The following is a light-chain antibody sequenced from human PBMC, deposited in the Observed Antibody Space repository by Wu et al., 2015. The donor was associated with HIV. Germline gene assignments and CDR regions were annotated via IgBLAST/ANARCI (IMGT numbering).Light chain of an antibody. CDR2: GAS. Sequence: IVLTQSPGTLSLSPGERATLSCRASQSVSGSYLAWYQQKPGQAPRLLIYGASSRATDIPDRFSGSGSGTDFTLIISRLEPEDFAVYYCQQYGSSPFTFGPGTKVD. J-gene: IGKJ3*01. V-gene: IGKV3-20*01. CDR1: QSVSGSY. CDR3: QQYGSSPFT.